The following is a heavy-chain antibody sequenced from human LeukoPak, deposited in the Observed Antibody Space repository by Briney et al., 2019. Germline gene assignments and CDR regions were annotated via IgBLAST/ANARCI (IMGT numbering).Heavy chain of an antibody. J-gene: IGHJ4*02. CDR2: INPNSGGT. D-gene: IGHD3-22*01. CDR3: ARDPHYYDSSGYYNY. V-gene: IGHV1-2*02. CDR1: GYTFTGYY. Sequence: GASVKVSRTASGYTFTGYYMHWVRQAPGQGLEWMGWINPNSGGTNYAQKFQGRVTMTRDTSISTAYMELSRLRSDDTAVYYCARDPHYYDSSGYYNYWGQGTLVTVSS.